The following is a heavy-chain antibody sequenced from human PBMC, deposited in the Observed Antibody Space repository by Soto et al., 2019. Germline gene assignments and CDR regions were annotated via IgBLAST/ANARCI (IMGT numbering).Heavy chain of an antibody. D-gene: IGHD3-3*01. CDR1: GFTFDDYA. CDR2: ISWDSGSI. Sequence: EVQLVESGGGLVQPGRSLRLSCAASGFTFDDYAMHWVRQAPGKGLEWVSGISWDSGSIGYADSVKGRFTISRDNVKNSLYLQMNSLRAEDTAVYYGANDALDFWSGQGGMDVWGQGTTVTVSS. CDR3: ANDALDFWSGQGGMDV. V-gene: IGHV3-9*01. J-gene: IGHJ6*02.